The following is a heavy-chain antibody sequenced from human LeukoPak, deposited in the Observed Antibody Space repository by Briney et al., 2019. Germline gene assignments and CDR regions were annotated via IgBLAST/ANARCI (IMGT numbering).Heavy chain of an antibody. Sequence: GGSLRLSCAASGFTFSSYAMSWVRQAPGKGLEWVSAISGSGGSTYYADSVKGRFTISRDNSKNTLYLQMNSPRAEDTAVYYCAKAAVLLWFGEASHWGQGTLVTVSS. J-gene: IGHJ4*02. V-gene: IGHV3-23*01. CDR1: GFTFSSYA. CDR3: AKAAVLLWFGEASH. D-gene: IGHD3-10*01. CDR2: ISGSGGST.